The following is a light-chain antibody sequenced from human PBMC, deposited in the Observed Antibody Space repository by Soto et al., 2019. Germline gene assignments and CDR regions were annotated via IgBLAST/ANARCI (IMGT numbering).Light chain of an antibody. J-gene: IGKJ4*01. V-gene: IGKV1-16*02. CDR3: QQYNSYPFS. CDR2: AAS. Sequence: DIQMTQSPSSLSASVGDRVTITCRASQDISNHLAWFQQKPGKAPKSLISAASSLQSGVPSKFSGSGSGTDFTLTISSLQPEYFATYYCQQYNSYPFSFGGGTKVEIK. CDR1: QDISNH.